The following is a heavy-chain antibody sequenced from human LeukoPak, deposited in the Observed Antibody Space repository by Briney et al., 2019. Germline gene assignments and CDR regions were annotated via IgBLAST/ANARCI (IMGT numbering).Heavy chain of an antibody. J-gene: IGHJ4*02. Sequence: ETLSLTCTVSGGSISSYYWSWIRQPPGKGLEWIGYIYYSGSTNYNPSLKSRVTISVDTSKNQFSLKLSSVTAADTAVYYCAGRWSLFGVAYFDYWGQGTLVTVSS. CDR2: IYYSGST. CDR1: GGSISSYY. CDR3: AGRWSLFGVAYFDY. D-gene: IGHD3-3*01. V-gene: IGHV4-59*08.